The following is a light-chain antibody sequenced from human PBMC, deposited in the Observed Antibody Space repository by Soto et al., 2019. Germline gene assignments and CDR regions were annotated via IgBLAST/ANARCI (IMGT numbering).Light chain of an antibody. CDR1: QSVSSN. J-gene: IGKJ1*01. CDR3: QQYNNWPRT. V-gene: IGKV3-15*01. Sequence: EIVMTQSPATLSVSPGERATLSCRASQSVSSNLAWYQQKPGQAPRLLIYGASTRATGIPDRFSGSGSGTEFTLTISSLQSEDFAVYYCQQYNNWPRTFGQGTKEEIK. CDR2: GAS.